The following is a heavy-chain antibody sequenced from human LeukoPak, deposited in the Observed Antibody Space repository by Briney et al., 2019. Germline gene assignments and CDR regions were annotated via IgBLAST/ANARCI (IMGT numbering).Heavy chain of an antibody. J-gene: IGHJ4*02. CDR2: INNSGRN. V-gene: IGHV4-34*01. D-gene: IGHD5-24*01. CDR1: GGSFSGYY. CDR3: ARGKGGDGYKLNYFDY. Sequence: SETLSLTCAVYGGSFSGYYWSWIRQPQGKGLEWIGEINNSGRNNYNPSLKSRVTISVDTSKNQFSLKLSSVTAADTAVYYCARGKGGDGYKLNYFDYWGQGTLVTVSS.